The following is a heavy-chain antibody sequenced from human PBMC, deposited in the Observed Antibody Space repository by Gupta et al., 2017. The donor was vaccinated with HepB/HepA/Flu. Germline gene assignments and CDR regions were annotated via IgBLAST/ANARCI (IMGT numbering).Heavy chain of an antibody. D-gene: IGHD3-10*01. CDR2: IYYSGST. Sequence: QLQLQESGPGLVKPSETLSLTCTVSGGSISSSSYYWGWIRQPPGKGLEWIGSIYYSGSTYYNPSLKSRVTISVDTSKNQFSLKLSSVTAADTAVYYCARHTRGEAYYYGSGSYYHFDYWGQGTLVTVSS. CDR1: GGSISSSSYY. V-gene: IGHV4-39*01. CDR3: ARHTRGEAYYYGSGSYYHFDY. J-gene: IGHJ4*02.